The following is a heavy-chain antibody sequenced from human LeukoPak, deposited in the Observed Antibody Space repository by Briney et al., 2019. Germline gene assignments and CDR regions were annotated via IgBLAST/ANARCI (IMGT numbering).Heavy chain of an antibody. CDR2: ISGSGGST. CDR1: GFTFSSYA. V-gene: IGHV3-23*01. D-gene: IGHD2-2*01. CDR3: AKDPHYCSSTSCYVSLPGYFDY. Sequence: QPGGSLRLSCAASGFTFSSYAMSWVRQAPGKGLEWVSAISGSGGSTYYADSVKGRFTISRGNSKNTLYLQMNSLRAEDTAVYYCAKDPHYCSSTSCYVSLPGYFDYWGQGTLVTVSS. J-gene: IGHJ4*02.